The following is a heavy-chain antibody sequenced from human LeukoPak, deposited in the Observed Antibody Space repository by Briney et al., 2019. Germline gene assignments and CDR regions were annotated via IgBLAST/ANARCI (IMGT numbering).Heavy chain of an antibody. Sequence: SETLSLTCTVSGGSISSSSYYWGWIRQPPGKGLEWIGSIYYSGSTYYNPSLKSRVTISVDTSKNQFSLKLSSVTAADTAVYYCARDSHPVRPYGMDVWGQGTTVTVSS. CDR2: IYYSGST. D-gene: IGHD1-1*01. CDR1: GGSISSSSYY. CDR3: ARDSHPVRPYGMDV. J-gene: IGHJ6*02. V-gene: IGHV4-39*07.